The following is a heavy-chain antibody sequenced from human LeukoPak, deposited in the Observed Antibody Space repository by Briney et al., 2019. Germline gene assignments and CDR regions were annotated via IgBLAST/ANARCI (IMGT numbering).Heavy chain of an antibody. J-gene: IGHJ4*02. V-gene: IGHV3-23*01. CDR3: AKDKMGFGGSSYFDY. Sequence: PGGSLRLSCAASGFTFSSYSMNWVRQAPGKGLEWVSAISGSGGSTYYADSVKGRFTISRDNSKNTLYLQVNSLRAEDTAVYYCAKDKMGFGGSSYFDYWGQGTLVTVSS. CDR1: GFTFSSYS. D-gene: IGHD1-26*01. CDR2: ISGSGGST.